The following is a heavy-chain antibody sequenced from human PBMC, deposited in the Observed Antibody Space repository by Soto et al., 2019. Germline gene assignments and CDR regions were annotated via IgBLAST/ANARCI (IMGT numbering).Heavy chain of an antibody. CDR2: ISYDGSNK. Sequence: PGGSLRLSCAASGFTFSSYGMHWVRQAPGKGLEWVAVISYDGSNKYYADSVKGRFTISRDNSKNTLYLQMNSLKAEDTAVYYCTKDGLETAMVKNNYYYYYRDVWGKGTTVTVSS. V-gene: IGHV3-30*18. J-gene: IGHJ6*03. CDR1: GFTFSSYG. CDR3: TKDGLETAMVKNNYYYYYRDV. D-gene: IGHD5-18*01.